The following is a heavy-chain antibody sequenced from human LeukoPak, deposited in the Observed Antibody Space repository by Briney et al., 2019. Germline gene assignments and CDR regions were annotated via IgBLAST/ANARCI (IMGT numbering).Heavy chain of an antibody. V-gene: IGHV3-48*01. Sequence: GGSLRLSCAASGFTFSSYSMNWVRQAPGKGPEWVSYISSSSSTIYYADSVKGRFTISRDNAKNSLYLQMNSLRAEDTAVYYCARDSTPVDYWGQGTLVTVSS. CDR2: ISSSSSTI. CDR3: ARDSTPVDY. J-gene: IGHJ4*02. CDR1: GFTFSSYS. D-gene: IGHD2-2*01.